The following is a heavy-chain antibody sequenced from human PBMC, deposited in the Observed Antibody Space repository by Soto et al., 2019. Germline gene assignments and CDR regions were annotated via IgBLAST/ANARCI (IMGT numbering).Heavy chain of an antibody. CDR2: VYRTGST. CDR3: ARDVDADFRTDFDY. Sequence: PSETLSLTCAVSGGSISTSNWWSWVRQPPGKGLEWIGEVYRTGSTNYNPSLESRLTISVDKSKNQFSLKLTSVTAADTALYYCARDVDADFRTDFDYWGRGTLVTVSS. D-gene: IGHD4-17*01. J-gene: IGHJ4*02. V-gene: IGHV4-4*02. CDR1: GGSISTSNW.